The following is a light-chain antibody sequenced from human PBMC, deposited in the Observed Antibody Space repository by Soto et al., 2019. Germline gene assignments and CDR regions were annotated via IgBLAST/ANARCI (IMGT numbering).Light chain of an antibody. V-gene: IGLV2-14*03. CDR1: SSDVAAYNY. Sequence: QSVLTQPASVSGSPGQSITISCTGTSSDVAAYNYVSWYQQHPGKAPKLMVYDVSNRPSGVSNRFSGSKSGNTASLTISGLQAEDEADYYCCSYTSGGNYVFGTGTKLTVL. J-gene: IGLJ1*01. CDR2: DVS. CDR3: CSYTSGGNYV.